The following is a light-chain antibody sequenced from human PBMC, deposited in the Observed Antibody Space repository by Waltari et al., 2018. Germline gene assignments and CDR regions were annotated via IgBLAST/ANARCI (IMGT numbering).Light chain of an antibody. CDR2: EVN. J-gene: IGLJ2*01. CDR3: SSYTSSSTVV. V-gene: IGLV2-14*01. Sequence: QSALTQPAPVSGSPGQSITISCTGTSSDVGGHNYVSWYQHHPGKAPKLMIYEVNNRPSGVSTRFSGSKSGNTASLTISDLQAEDEADYHCSSYTSSSTVVFGGGTKLTVL. CDR1: SSDVGGHNY.